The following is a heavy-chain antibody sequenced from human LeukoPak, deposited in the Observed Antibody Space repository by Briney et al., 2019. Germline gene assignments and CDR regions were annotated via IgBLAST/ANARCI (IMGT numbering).Heavy chain of an antibody. D-gene: IGHD3-22*01. J-gene: IGHJ4*02. CDR1: GGSISSYY. V-gene: IGHV4-59*12. CDR3: ARDVDGLIDY. CDR2: IYYSGST. Sequence: PSETLSLTRTVSGGSISSYYWSWIRQPPGKGLEWIGYIYYSGSTNYNPSLKSRVTISVDTSKNQFSLKLSSVTAADTAVYYCARDVDGLIDYWGQGTLVTVSS.